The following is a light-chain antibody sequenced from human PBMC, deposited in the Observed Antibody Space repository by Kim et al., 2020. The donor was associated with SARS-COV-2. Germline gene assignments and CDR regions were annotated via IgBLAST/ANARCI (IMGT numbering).Light chain of an antibody. V-gene: IGLV10-54*01. CDR1: GNNVGFEG. J-gene: IGLJ3*02. CDR2: RNS. CDR3: SSWDRSLTVWV. Sequence: QTGTRAGTGIGNNVGFEGAAWRQQHQGRPPQLLFFRNSTRPSGISQRLSVGRSGNTASLTITGLRPEEEADYYCSSWDRSLTVWVFGGGTKLTVL.